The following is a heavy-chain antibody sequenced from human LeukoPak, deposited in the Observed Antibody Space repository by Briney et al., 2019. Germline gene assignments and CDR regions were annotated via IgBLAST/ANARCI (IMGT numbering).Heavy chain of an antibody. J-gene: IGHJ6*02. D-gene: IGHD3-3*01. V-gene: IGHV4-34*01. CDR3: ARGTIPYGMDV. Sequence: PSETLSLTCAVYGGSFSGYYWSWIRQPPGKGLEWIGEINHSGSTNYNPSLKSRVTISVDTSKNQFSLKLSSVTAADTAVYYCARGTIPYGMDVWGQGTTVTVSS. CDR2: INHSGST. CDR1: GGSFSGYY.